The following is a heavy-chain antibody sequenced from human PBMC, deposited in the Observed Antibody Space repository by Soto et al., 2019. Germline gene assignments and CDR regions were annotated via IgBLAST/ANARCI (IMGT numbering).Heavy chain of an antibody. Sequence: GESLKISCKGSGYSFTSYWISWVRQMPGKGLEWMGRIDPRDSYTNYSPSFQGHVTISADKSISTAYLQWSSLKASDTAMYYCARVTYCSSTSCVYYYGMDVWGQGTTVTVSS. V-gene: IGHV5-10-1*01. CDR1: GYSFTSYW. D-gene: IGHD2-2*01. J-gene: IGHJ6*02. CDR2: IDPRDSYT. CDR3: ARVTYCSSTSCVYYYGMDV.